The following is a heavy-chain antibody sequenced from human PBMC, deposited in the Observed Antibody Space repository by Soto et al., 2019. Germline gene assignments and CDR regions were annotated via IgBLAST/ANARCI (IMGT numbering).Heavy chain of an antibody. J-gene: IGHJ3*02. CDR3: ATFSWVGATTGAFDI. D-gene: IGHD1-26*01. CDR1: GVSIRSYD. Sequence: PSETLSLTCTGSGVSIRSYDRSWIRQPPGKGLEWIGYIYYSGSTNYNPSLKSRVTISLDTSKNQFSLKLSSVTAADTAVYYCATFSWVGATTGAFDIWGQGTMVTVSS. CDR2: IYYSGST. V-gene: IGHV4-59*01.